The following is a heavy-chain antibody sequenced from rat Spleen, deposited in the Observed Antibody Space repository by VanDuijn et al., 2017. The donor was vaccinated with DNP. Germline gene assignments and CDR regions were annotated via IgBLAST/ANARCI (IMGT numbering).Heavy chain of an antibody. CDR1: GFSFDNYW. D-gene: IGHD1-11*01. Sequence: EVQLVESGGDLVQPGRSLKLSCVASGFSFDNYWMFWIRQAPGKGLEWVACISYDGGNTYYPDSVKGRFTISRDNAKSTLYLQMESLRSEDTATYYCARGGRSYFDYWGQGVMVTVSS. V-gene: IGHV5-31*01. J-gene: IGHJ2*01. CDR3: ARGGRSYFDY. CDR2: ISYDGGNT.